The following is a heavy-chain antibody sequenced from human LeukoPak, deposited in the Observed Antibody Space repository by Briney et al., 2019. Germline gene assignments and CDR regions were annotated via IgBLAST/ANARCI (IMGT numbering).Heavy chain of an antibody. CDR1: GFTFSSYS. CDR3: AREGIVVVPAAPDY. Sequence: PGGSLRLSCAASGFTFSSYSMNWVRQAPGPGLEGGSYISSSSNSIYYADPVKGRFNISRDNAKKSLYLQMNSLRAEDTAVYYCAREGIVVVPAAPDYWGQGTLVTVYS. J-gene: IGHJ4*02. D-gene: IGHD2-2*01. CDR2: ISSSSNSI. V-gene: IGHV3-48*04.